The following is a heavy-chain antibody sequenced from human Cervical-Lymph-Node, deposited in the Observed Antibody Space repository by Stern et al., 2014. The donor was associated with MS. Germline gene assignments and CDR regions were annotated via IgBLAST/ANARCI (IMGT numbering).Heavy chain of an antibody. CDR3: VKGLRRVAFDYFDV. D-gene: IGHD5-12*01. J-gene: IGHJ4*02. CDR1: GFTFSTYA. Sequence: VQLVESGGGVVQPGRSLRLSCVASGFTFSTYAMHWVRQAPGKGLEWVAVISYDGSQTYYADPVKGRFSISRDNSKDTLFLQMKSLRAEDTAQYYSVKGLRRVAFDYFDVWGQGIQVTVSS. CDR2: ISYDGSQT. V-gene: IGHV3-30*18.